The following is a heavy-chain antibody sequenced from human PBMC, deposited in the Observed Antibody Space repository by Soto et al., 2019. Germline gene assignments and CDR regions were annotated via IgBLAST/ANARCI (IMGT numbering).Heavy chain of an antibody. J-gene: IGHJ5*02. Sequence: AASVKVSCKASGYTFTSYGISWVRQAPGQGLEWMGWISAYNGNTNYAQKLQGRVTMTTDTSTSTAYMELRSLRSDDTAVYYCARVYSSSWSTSRWFDPWGQGTLVTVSS. D-gene: IGHD6-13*01. CDR1: GYTFTSYG. V-gene: IGHV1-18*01. CDR3: ARVYSSSWSTSRWFDP. CDR2: ISAYNGNT.